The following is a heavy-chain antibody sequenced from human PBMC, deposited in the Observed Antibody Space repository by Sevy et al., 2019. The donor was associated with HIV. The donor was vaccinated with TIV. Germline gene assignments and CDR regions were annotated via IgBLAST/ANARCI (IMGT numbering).Heavy chain of an antibody. Sequence: GGSLRLSCAASGFTFSSYWMHWVRQAPGKGLVWVSRINGDGSSTSYADSVKGRFTISRDNAKNTLYLQMNSLRAEDTAVYYCARDNGWGAFDIWGQGTMVTVSS. J-gene: IGHJ3*02. CDR1: GFTFSSYW. D-gene: IGHD3-16*01. CDR3: ARDNGWGAFDI. CDR2: INGDGSST. V-gene: IGHV3-74*01.